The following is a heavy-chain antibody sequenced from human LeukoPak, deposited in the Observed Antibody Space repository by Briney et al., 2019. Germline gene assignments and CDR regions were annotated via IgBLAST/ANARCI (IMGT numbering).Heavy chain of an antibody. Sequence: GGSLRLSCAASEFTFSSYNMNWVRQAPGKGLDWVSSISSGSIYIYYADSVKGRFTISRDNAKTSLYLQMTRLRAEDTAVYYCAGSDTIGYSPREWDYWYFDLWGRGTLVTVSS. CDR1: EFTFSSYN. CDR3: AGSDTIGYSPREWDYWYFDL. J-gene: IGHJ2*01. CDR2: ISSGSIYI. D-gene: IGHD3-22*01. V-gene: IGHV3-21*01.